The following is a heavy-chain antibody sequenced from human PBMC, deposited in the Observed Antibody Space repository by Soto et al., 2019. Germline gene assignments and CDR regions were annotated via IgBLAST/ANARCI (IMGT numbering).Heavy chain of an antibody. CDR2: IIGSGGRT. V-gene: IGHV3-23*01. J-gene: IGHJ6*02. Sequence: EVQLLESGGGLVQPGGSLRLSCAASGFTFSSYAMSWVRQAPGKGLEWVSAIIGSGGRTYYADSVKGRFTISRDNYKNTLYLQMNSLRVEDTAVYYCAKDRIMGSTTSWGMDVWGQGTTVTVSS. CDR1: GFTFSSYA. CDR3: AKDRIMGSTTSWGMDV. D-gene: IGHD2-15*01.